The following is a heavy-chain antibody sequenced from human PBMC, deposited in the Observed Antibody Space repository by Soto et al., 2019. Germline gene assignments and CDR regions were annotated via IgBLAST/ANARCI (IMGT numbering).Heavy chain of an antibody. CDR3: ARYPLHCSGGNCYNFYYVLDG. CDR1: GGSINNYY. CDR2: IYYTGSV. J-gene: IGHJ6*02. Sequence: QLQLQESGPGLVKPSETLSLTCSVSGGSINNYYWSWIRQPPGRGLEWIGYIYYTGSVNYNPPLKSRITILVDTLKIQFSLELGFVTAADTAMYYCARYPLHCSGGNCYNFYYVLDGWGQGTTVTVSS. V-gene: IGHV4-59*01. D-gene: IGHD2-15*01.